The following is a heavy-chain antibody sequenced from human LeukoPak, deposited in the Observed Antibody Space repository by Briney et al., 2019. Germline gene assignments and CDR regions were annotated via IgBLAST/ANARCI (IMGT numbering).Heavy chain of an antibody. Sequence: PSETLSLTCAVYGGSFSGYYWSWIRQPPGKGLEWIGEINHSGSTNYNPSLKSRVTISVDTSKNQFSLKLSSVTAADTAVYYCARGPVLFPFLNKGFWFDPWGQGTLVTVSS. D-gene: IGHD1/OR15-1a*01. CDR1: GGSFSGYY. CDR3: ARGPVLFPFLNKGFWFDP. J-gene: IGHJ5*02. CDR2: INHSGST. V-gene: IGHV4-34*01.